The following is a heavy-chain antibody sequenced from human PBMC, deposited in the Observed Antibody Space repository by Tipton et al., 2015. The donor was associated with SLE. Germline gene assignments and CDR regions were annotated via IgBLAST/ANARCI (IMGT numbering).Heavy chain of an antibody. Sequence: GSLRLSCAASGFTFSAYWIHWVRRAPGKGLVWVSRINADGSDTNYADFVRGRFTISRDNAKNTLYLQMNRLTADDTALYYRARDRKFSYSFDSWGQGTLVTVSS. CDR3: ARDRKFSYSFDS. J-gene: IGHJ4*02. V-gene: IGHV3-74*01. CDR2: INADGSDT. D-gene: IGHD1-14*01. CDR1: GFTFSAYW.